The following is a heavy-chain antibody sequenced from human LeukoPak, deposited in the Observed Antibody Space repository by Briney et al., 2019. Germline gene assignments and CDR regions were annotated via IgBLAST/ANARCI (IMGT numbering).Heavy chain of an antibody. J-gene: IGHJ4*02. CDR3: ARGMVAPNGMLFDY. V-gene: IGHV3-33*08. CDR2: IWYDGSNK. Sequence: PGGSLRLSCAASGFTFTNAWMSWVRQAPGKGLEWVAVIWYDGSNKYYADSVKGRFTISRDNSKNTLYLQMNSLRAEDTAVYYCARGMVAPNGMLFDYWGQGTLVTVSS. D-gene: IGHD2-8*01. CDR1: GFTFTNAW.